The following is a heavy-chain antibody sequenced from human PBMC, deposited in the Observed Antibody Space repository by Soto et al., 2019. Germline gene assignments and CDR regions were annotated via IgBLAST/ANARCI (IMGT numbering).Heavy chain of an antibody. V-gene: IGHV1-2*02. Sequence: GASVKVSCKASGYTFTGYYMHWARQAPGQGLEWMGWINPNSGGTNYAQKFQGRVTMTRDTSISTAYMELSRLRSDDTAVYYCARVGYYYGSGSPYYYGMDVWGQGTTVTVSS. CDR3: ARVGYYYGSGSPYYYGMDV. CDR1: GYTFTGYY. D-gene: IGHD3-10*01. J-gene: IGHJ6*02. CDR2: INPNSGGT.